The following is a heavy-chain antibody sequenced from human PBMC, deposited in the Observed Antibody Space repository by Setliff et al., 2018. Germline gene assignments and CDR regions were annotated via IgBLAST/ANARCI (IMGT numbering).Heavy chain of an antibody. CDR3: ARRREENYYYYMDV. V-gene: IGHV1-3*04. D-gene: IGHD1-26*01. J-gene: IGHJ6*03. CDR2: INTGTGNT. Sequence: ASVKVSCKASGYTFTSHAIHWVRRAPGQRLEWMGWINTGTGNTQYSQNFQGRVTFTRDTSASTAYMELSSLRSEDTAVYFCARRREENYYYYMDVWGKGTAVTVSS. CDR1: GYTFTSHA.